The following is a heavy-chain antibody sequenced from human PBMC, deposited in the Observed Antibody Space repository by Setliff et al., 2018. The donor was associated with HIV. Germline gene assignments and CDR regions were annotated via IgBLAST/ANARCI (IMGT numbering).Heavy chain of an antibody. J-gene: IGHJ4*02. V-gene: IGHV3-64*04. CDR2: ISSNGGST. CDR1: GFTFSSYV. Sequence: GGSLRLSCSASGFTFSSYVMHWVRQAPGKGLEYVSAISSNGGSTYYADSVKGRFTISRDNSKNTLYLQMNSLTAEDTAVYYCARDVSWRVRTYIDYWGQGALVTVSS. CDR3: ARDVSWRVRTYIDY. D-gene: IGHD3-3*01.